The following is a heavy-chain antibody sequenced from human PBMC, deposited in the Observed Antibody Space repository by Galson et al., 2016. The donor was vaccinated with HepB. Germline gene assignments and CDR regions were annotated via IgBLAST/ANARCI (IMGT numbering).Heavy chain of an antibody. CDR1: GVSLSASGVG. D-gene: IGHD1-14*01. Sequence: PALVKPTQSLTLTCNVSGVSLSASGVGVGWIRQPPGKALEWLALIFWDDDKRYSPPLKTRLTVTKDPAKNHVVLTMTNMDPVDTATYYCAYRPGIPRKEAYDVWGPGTMVIVTS. V-gene: IGHV2-5*02. CDR2: IFWDDDK. J-gene: IGHJ3*01. CDR3: AYRPGIPRKEAYDV.